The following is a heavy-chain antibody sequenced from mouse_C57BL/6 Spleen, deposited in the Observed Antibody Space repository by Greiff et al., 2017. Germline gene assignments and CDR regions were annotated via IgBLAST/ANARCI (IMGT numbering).Heavy chain of an antibody. CDR3: ARSGYDYEGNWYFDV. J-gene: IGHJ1*03. V-gene: IGHV1-64*01. CDR1: GYTFTSYW. Sequence: QVQLQQSGAELVKPGASVKLSCKASGYTFTSYWMHWVKQRPGQGLEWIGMIHPNSGSTNYNEKFKSKATLTVDKSSSTAYMQLSSLTSEDSAVYYCARSGYDYEGNWYFDVWGTGTTVTVSS. D-gene: IGHD2-4*01. CDR2: IHPNSGST.